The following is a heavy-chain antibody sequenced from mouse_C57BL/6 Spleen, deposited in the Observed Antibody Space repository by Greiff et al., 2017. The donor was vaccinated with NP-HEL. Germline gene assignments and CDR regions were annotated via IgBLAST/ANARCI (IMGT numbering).Heavy chain of an antibody. J-gene: IGHJ3*01. CDR3: AKRYYGSSHGGFAY. D-gene: IGHD1-1*01. Sequence: LLESGPGLVAPSQSLSITCTVSGFSLTSYGVDWVRQPPGKGLEWLGVIWGGGSTNYNSALMSRLSISKDNTKSQVFSKMNILQTDDTAMYYCAKRYYGSSHGGFAYWGQGTLVTVSA. V-gene: IGHV2-9*01. CDR1: GFSLTSYG. CDR2: IWGGGST.